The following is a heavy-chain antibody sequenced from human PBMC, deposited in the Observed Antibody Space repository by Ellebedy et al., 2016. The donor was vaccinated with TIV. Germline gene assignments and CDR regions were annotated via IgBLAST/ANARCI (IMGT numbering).Heavy chain of an antibody. D-gene: IGHD5-18*01. J-gene: IGHJ5*02. CDR1: GGSVSSGSYY. V-gene: IGHV4-61*01. CDR3: ARETKGGLQLNWFDP. CDR2: IYDSGST. Sequence: MPSETLSLTCTVSGGSVSSGSYYWNWIRQPRGKGLEWIGYIYDSGSTSYNPSLKRRATISIETSKNQFSLKLKSVTAADTAMYYCARETKGGLQLNWFDPWGQGTLVIVSS.